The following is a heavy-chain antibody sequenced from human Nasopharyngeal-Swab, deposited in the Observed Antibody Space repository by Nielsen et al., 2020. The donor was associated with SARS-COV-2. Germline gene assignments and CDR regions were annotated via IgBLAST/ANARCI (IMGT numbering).Heavy chain of an antibody. D-gene: IGHD5-24*01. Sequence: SETLSLTCAVSGYSMNGGYYWGWIRQPPGKGLEWIGSIYHSGSTYYNPSLKSRVTLSIDTSKNQFSLKLSSVTAADTAVYYCARAVEMAAILDYWGQGTLVTVSS. CDR1: GYSMNGGYY. J-gene: IGHJ4*02. V-gene: IGHV4-38-2*01. CDR3: ARAVEMAAILDY. CDR2: IYHSGST.